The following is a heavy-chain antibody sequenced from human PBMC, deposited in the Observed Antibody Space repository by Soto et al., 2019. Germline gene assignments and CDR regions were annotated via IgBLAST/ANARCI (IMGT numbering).Heavy chain of an antibody. Sequence: SETLSLTCTVSGGSISSSSYYWGWIRQPPGKGLEWIGSIYYRRRTYYNPSIKSRVTISVNTSKNQLNLKLNTVSAADTAVYYCARLGITMIVVVTPVDIWGQGTMVT. J-gene: IGHJ3*02. CDR2: IYYRRRT. V-gene: IGHV4-39*01. D-gene: IGHD3-22*01. CDR1: GGSISSSSYY. CDR3: ARLGITMIVVVTPVDI.